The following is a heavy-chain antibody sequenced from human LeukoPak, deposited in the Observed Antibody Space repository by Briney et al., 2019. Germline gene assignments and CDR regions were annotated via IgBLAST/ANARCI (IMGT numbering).Heavy chain of an antibody. D-gene: IGHD3-10*01. J-gene: IGHJ5*02. CDR3: ATVGYYYGSGSFDNWFDP. V-gene: IGHV1-18*04. CDR2: ISAYNGNT. CDR1: GYTFTSYG. Sequence: ASVKVSCKASGYTFTSYGISWVRQAPGQGLEWMGWISAYNGNTNYAQKFQGRVTMTEDTSTDTAYMELSSLRSEDTAVYYCATVGYYYGSGSFDNWFDPWGQGTLVTVSS.